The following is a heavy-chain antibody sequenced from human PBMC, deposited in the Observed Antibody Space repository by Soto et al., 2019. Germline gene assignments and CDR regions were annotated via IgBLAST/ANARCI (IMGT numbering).Heavy chain of an antibody. CDR2: IISSGSTI. CDR1: GFTFSDYY. CDR3: ARDPGITMVRGVARSPSDY. V-gene: IGHV3-11*01. D-gene: IGHD3-10*01. J-gene: IGHJ4*02. Sequence: GGSLRLSCAASGFTFSDYYMSWIRQAPGKGLEWVSYIISSGSTIYYADSVKGRFTISRDNAKNSLYLQMNSLRAEDTAVYYCARDPGITMVRGVARSPSDYWGQGTLVTVSS.